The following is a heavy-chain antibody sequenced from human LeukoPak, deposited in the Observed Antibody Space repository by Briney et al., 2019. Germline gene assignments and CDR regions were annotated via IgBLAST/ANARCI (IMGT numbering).Heavy chain of an antibody. CDR2: IIPILGIA. V-gene: IGHV1-69*04. D-gene: IGHD6-6*01. J-gene: IGHJ4*02. CDR1: GGTFSSYA. CDR3: ARANSSSSAPDY. Sequence: ASVKVSCKASGGTFSSYAISWVRQAPGQGLEWMGRIIPILGIANYAQKFRGRVTITADKSTSTAYMELSSLRSEDTAVYYCARANSSSSAPDYWGQGTLVTVSS.